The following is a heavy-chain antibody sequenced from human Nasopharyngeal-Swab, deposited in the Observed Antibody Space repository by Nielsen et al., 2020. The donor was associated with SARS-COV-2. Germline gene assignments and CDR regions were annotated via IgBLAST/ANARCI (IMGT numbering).Heavy chain of an antibody. Sequence: GESLKISCSASGFTFSSYAMHWVRQAPGKGLKYVSAISSDGGSTYYADSVKGRFTISRENAKNTLYLQMSSLGPEDTAVYYCVKQTPYTDWGQGTLVTVSS. J-gene: IGHJ4*02. V-gene: IGHV3-64D*06. CDR1: GFTFSSYA. CDR3: VKQTPYTD. CDR2: ISSDGGST.